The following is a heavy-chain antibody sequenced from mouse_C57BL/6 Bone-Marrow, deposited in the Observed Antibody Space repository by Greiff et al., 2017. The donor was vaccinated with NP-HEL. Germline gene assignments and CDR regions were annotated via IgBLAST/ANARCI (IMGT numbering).Heavy chain of an antibody. CDR1: GYTFTSYW. J-gene: IGHJ2*01. CDR2: IDPSDSYT. Sequence: QVQLQQPGAELVKPGASVKLSCKASGYTFTSYWMQWVKQRPGQGLEWIGEIDPSDSYTNYNQKFKGKATLTVDTSSSTAYMQLSSLTSEDSAVYYCARHPDGYYGYWGKGTTLTVAS. V-gene: IGHV1-50*01. D-gene: IGHD2-3*01. CDR3: ARHPDGYYGY.